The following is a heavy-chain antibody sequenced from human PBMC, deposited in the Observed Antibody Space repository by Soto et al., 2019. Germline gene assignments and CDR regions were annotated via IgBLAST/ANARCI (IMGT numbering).Heavy chain of an antibody. CDR2: IDPTDSYT. D-gene: IGHD3-10*01. CDR1: GYSFTRYL. CDR3: ARYQGSGTYYSPYSYYGMDV. Sequence: HGGSLKISCKGSGYSFTRYLISWGGQIPGEGPEGMGRIDPTDSYTNYSPSFQGHVTISADKSIRTAYLQWSSLKASDTAMYYCARYQGSGTYYSPYSYYGMDVWGQGTTVTVSS. J-gene: IGHJ6*02. V-gene: IGHV5-10-1*01.